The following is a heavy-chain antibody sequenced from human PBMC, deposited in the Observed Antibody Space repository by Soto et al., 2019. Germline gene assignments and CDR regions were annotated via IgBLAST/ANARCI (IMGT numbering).Heavy chain of an antibody. CDR2: IYYSGAV. CDR3: ARLRIATNNYKWFDP. D-gene: IGHD2-21*01. CDR1: GGSISSSSYY. V-gene: IGHV4-39*07. J-gene: IGHJ5*02. Sequence: LSLTCTVSGGSISSSSYYWGWIRQPPGKGLEWIGSIYYSGAVDYNPSLRDRITISQDTSERQFSLNLRLVTAADTAVYYCARLRIATNNYKWFDPWGQGTLVTVSS.